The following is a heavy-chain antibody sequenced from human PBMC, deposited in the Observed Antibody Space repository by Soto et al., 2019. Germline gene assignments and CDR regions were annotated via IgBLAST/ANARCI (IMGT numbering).Heavy chain of an antibody. Sequence: GESLKISCKGSGYSFTSYWISWVRQMPGKGLEWMGRIDPSDSYTNYSPSFQGHVTISADKSISTAYLQWSSLKASDTAMYYCATSRRYSGYDYGYWGQGTLVTGS. J-gene: IGHJ4*02. CDR2: IDPSDSYT. CDR3: ATSRRYSGYDYGY. V-gene: IGHV5-10-1*01. CDR1: GYSFTSYW. D-gene: IGHD5-12*01.